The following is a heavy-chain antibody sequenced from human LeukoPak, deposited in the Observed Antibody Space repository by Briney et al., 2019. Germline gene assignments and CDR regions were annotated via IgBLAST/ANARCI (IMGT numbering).Heavy chain of an antibody. V-gene: IGHV3-33*01. CDR1: GFTFSSYG. Sequence: PGGPLRLSCATAGFTFSSYGMHWVRQAPGKGLEWMAIIWYDKSKEYYADSVKGRFIISRDNSKNTLYLQMNNLRAEDTAVYYCARESATSQGLFDYWGQGTLVSVSS. CDR2: IWYDKSKE. CDR3: ARESATSQGLFDY. J-gene: IGHJ4*02.